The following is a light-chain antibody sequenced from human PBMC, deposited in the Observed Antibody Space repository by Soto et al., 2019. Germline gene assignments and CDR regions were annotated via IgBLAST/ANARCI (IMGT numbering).Light chain of an antibody. Sequence: ENMLTHSPPTLSSSQVKRGTLXWMSSQNVCSFLIWYQQKPGQAPRLLIYDVSNRATGIPARFSGSGSGTDFTLTISSLEPEDFAVYYCQQRSNWPRTFGQGTKVDI. J-gene: IGKJ1*01. CDR3: QQRSNWPRT. CDR1: QNVCSF. V-gene: IGKV3-11*01. CDR2: DVS.